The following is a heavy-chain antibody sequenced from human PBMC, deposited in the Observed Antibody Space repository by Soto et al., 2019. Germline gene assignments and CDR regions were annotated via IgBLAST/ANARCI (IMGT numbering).Heavy chain of an antibody. V-gene: IGHV3-23*01. D-gene: IGHD2-21*01. CDR3: AKVGERLRYYFDY. CDR2: ISGSGDKT. Sequence: EVQLLESGGGLVQPGGSLAFSCAASGFTFNNYAMNWVLQAPGKGLEWVSAISGSGDKTYYADSVKGRFTISRDISKNVVYLQMNSLRADDTAVYYCAKVGERLRYYFDYWGQGTLVTVSS. J-gene: IGHJ4*02. CDR1: GFTFNNYA.